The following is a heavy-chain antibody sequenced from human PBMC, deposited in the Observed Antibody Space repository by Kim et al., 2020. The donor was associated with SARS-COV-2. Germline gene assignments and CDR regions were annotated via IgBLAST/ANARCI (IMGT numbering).Heavy chain of an antibody. CDR2: ISSSSSYI. CDR3: ARDHSILTGYFYYYYGMDV. D-gene: IGHD3-9*01. J-gene: IGHJ6*02. Sequence: GGSLRLSCAASGFTFSSYSMNWVRQAPGKGLEWVSSISSSSSYIYYADSVKGRFTISRDNAKNSLYLQMNSLRAEDTAVYYCARDHSILTGYFYYYYGMDVWGQGTTVTGSS. CDR1: GFTFSSYS. V-gene: IGHV3-21*01.